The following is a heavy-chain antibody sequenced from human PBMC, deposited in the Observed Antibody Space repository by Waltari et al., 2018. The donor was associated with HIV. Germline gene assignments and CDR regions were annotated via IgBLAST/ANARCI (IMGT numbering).Heavy chain of an antibody. V-gene: IGHV3-7*04. CDR1: GFTFSSYW. Sequence: EVQLVESGGGLVQPGGSLRLSCAASGFTFSSYWMSWVRQAPGKGVEWVANIKQDGRWKYYVDSVKGRFTISRDNAENSLYLQMNSLRAEDTAVYYCARGGFYGSGSKVNWGQGTLVTVSS. J-gene: IGHJ4*02. CDR3: ARGGFYGSGSKVN. CDR2: IKQDGRWK. D-gene: IGHD3-10*01.